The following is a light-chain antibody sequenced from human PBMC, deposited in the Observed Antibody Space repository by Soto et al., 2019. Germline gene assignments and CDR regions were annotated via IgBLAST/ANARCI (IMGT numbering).Light chain of an antibody. CDR2: GVS. V-gene: IGKV3-15*01. Sequence: EIVMTQSPATLSVSPGERATLSCRAGQSVSSNLAWYQQKPGQAPRLLIYGVSTRATGIPARFSGSGSGTEFTLTISSLQSEDFAVYYCQHYNNWPPLTFGGGTKVEI. CDR3: QHYNNWPPLT. CDR1: QSVSSN. J-gene: IGKJ4*01.